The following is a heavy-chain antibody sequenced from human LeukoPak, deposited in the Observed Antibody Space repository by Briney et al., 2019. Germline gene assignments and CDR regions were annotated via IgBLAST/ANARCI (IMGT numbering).Heavy chain of an antibody. CDR2: IVVGSGNT. V-gene: IGHV1-58*02. J-gene: IGHJ4*02. Sequence: ASVKVSFKDSGFTFTSTAMQWVRQARGQRLEWIGWIVVGSGNTNYAQKFQERVTITRDMSTSTAYMELSSLRSEDTAVYYCAAVIGSDEPSDYWGQGTLVTVSS. D-gene: IGHD3-16*01. CDR1: GFTFTSTA. CDR3: AAVIGSDEPSDY.